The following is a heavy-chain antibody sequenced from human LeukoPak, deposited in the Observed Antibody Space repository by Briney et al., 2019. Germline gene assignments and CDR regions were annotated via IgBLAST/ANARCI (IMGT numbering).Heavy chain of an antibody. CDR2: ILPTFGTP. CDR3: ARDSDYGDCGGWFDP. Sequence: GASVKVSCKASGGTFNTYSINWVRQAPGQGLEWMGGILPTFGTPHYAKKFQTRVTISADISTTTAYLELTSLRSDDTAVYYCARDSDYGDCGGWFDPWGQGTLVSVSS. D-gene: IGHD4-17*01. V-gene: IGHV1-69*06. J-gene: IGHJ5*02. CDR1: GGTFNTYS.